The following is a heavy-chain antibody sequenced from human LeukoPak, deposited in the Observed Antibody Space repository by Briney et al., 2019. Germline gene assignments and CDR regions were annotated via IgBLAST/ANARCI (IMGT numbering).Heavy chain of an antibody. CDR2: ISYDGSNK. D-gene: IGHD2-8*01. V-gene: IGHV3-30*18. J-gene: IGHJ6*03. CDR3: AKTFQWYYMDV. Sequence: GGSLRLSCAASGFTFSSYGMHWVRQAPGKGLEWVAVISYDGSNKYYADSVKGRFTISRDNSKNTLYLQINSLRAEDTAIYYCAKTFQWYYMDVWGKGTTV. CDR1: GFTFSSYG.